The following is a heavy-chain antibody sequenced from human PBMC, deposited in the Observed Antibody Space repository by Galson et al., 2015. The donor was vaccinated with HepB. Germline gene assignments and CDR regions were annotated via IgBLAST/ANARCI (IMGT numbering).Heavy chain of an antibody. V-gene: IGHV4-34*01. CDR3: ARGDEYYYGSGSSRPDYYYGMDV. Sequence: SETLSLTCAVYGGSFSGYYWSWIRQPPGKGLEWIGEINHSGSTNYNPSLKSRVTISVDTSKNQFSLKLSSVTAADTAVYYCARGDEYYYGSGSSRPDYYYGMDVWGQGTTVTVSS. D-gene: IGHD3-10*01. J-gene: IGHJ6*02. CDR2: INHSGST. CDR1: GGSFSGYY.